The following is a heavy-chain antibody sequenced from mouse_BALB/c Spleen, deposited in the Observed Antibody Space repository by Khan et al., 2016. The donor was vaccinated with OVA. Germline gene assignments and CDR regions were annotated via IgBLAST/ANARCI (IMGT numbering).Heavy chain of an antibody. CDR1: GYTFTNYG. D-gene: IGHD2-10*01. CDR2: INTYTGEP. CDR3: ARPPYFSYVMGY. Sequence: QIQLVQSGPELKKPGETVKISCKASGYTFTNYGMNWVKQAPGKGLKWMGWINTYTGEPTYADDFKGRFAFSLETSANTAYLQINNLKNEDMATYFCARPPYFSYVMGYWGQGTSVTVSS. V-gene: IGHV9-1*02. J-gene: IGHJ4*01.